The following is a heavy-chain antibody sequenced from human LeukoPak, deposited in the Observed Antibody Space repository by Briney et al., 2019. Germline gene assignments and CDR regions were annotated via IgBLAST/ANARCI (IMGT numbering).Heavy chain of an antibody. CDR2: IYYSGST. D-gene: IGHD5-24*01. CDR3: ARGRQVEMATIRAFDI. J-gene: IGHJ3*02. CDR1: GVSISSYY. Sequence: SETLPLTCTVSGVSISSYYWSWIRQPPGKGLEWIGYIYYSGSTNYNPSLKSRVTISVDTSKNQFSLKLSSVTAADTAVYYCARGRQVEMATIRAFDIWGQGTMVTVSS. V-gene: IGHV4-59*01.